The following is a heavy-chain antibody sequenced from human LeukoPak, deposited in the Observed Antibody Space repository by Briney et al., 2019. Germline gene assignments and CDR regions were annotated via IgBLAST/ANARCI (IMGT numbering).Heavy chain of an antibody. CDR1: GYTFTSYY. CDR2: VNPSGGST. J-gene: IGHJ4*02. Sequence: ASVKVSCKASGYTFTSYYMHWVRQAPGQGLEWMGIVNPSGGSTSYAQKFQGRVTMTRDTSTSTVYMELSSLRSEDTAVYYCARDLAYCGGDCFEDYWGQGTLVTVSS. V-gene: IGHV1-46*01. D-gene: IGHD2-21*02. CDR3: ARDLAYCGGDCFEDY.